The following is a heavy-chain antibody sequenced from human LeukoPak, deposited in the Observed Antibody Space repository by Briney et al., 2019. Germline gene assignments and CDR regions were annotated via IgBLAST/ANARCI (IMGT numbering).Heavy chain of an antibody. CDR1: GFTVSSNY. J-gene: IGHJ6*04. Sequence: GGSLRLSCAASGFTVSSNYMSWVRQAPGKGLEWVSVIYSGGSTYYADSVKGRFTISRDNSKNTLYLQMNSLRAEDTAVYYCARESTVGPGYSSSGLDVWGKGTTVTISS. CDR2: IYSGGST. V-gene: IGHV3-53*01. D-gene: IGHD6-13*01. CDR3: ARESTVGPGYSSSGLDV.